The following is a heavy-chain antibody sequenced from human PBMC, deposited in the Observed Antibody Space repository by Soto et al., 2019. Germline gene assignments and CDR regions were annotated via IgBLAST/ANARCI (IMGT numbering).Heavy chain of an antibody. Sequence: EVQLEESGGGLVQPGGSLRLSCAASGFTVSSNYMSWVRQAPGKGLEWVSVIYSGGGTYYADSVKGRFTISRHTSENTLYLQMNSLRAEDTAVYYCARQWNKNAALDIWGQGTMVSVSS. J-gene: IGHJ3*02. CDR1: GFTVSSNY. CDR3: ARQWNKNAALDI. V-gene: IGHV3-53*04. D-gene: IGHD1-1*01. CDR2: IYSGGGT.